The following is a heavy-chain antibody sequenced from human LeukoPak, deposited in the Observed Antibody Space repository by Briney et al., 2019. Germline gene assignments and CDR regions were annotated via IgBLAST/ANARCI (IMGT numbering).Heavy chain of an antibody. J-gene: IGHJ4*02. CDR1: GYTFTSYG. CDR2: INPSGGST. CDR3: ARGMYSSSSQVDY. Sequence: ASVKVSCKASGYTFTSYGISWVRQAPGQGLEWMGIINPSGGSTSYAQKFQGRVTMTRDTSTSTVYMELRTLRSDDTAVYYCARGMYSSSSQVDYWGQGTLVTVSS. V-gene: IGHV1-46*01. D-gene: IGHD6-6*01.